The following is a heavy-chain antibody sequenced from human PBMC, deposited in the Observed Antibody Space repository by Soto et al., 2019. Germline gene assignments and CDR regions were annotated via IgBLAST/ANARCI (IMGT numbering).Heavy chain of an antibody. D-gene: IGHD4-17*01. Sequence: EVRLLESGGGLVQPGGSLRLSCAASGFTFSSYSMSWVRQAPGKGLEWVSGISGSGGSTYYADSVKGRFTISRDNSQNTVYLQMNSLRGEDTAVYSCAKDPCFNGDYVFWGQGTLVTVSS. V-gene: IGHV3-23*01. CDR3: AKDPCFNGDYVF. J-gene: IGHJ4*02. CDR1: GFTFSSYS. CDR2: ISGSGGST.